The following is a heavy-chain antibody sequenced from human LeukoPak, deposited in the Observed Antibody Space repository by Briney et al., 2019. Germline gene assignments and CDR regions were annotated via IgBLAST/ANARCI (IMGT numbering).Heavy chain of an antibody. CDR3: ASDPPGDYGLGF. CDR1: GFTFSSYA. Sequence: GGSLRLSCSASGFTFSSYAMHWVRQAPGKGLEYVSAISSNGGSTYYADSVKGRFTISRDNSNNTLHLQMNRLRVKDTAVYYCASDPPGDYGLGFWGQGTLVTVSS. J-gene: IGHJ4*02. CDR2: ISSNGGST. V-gene: IGHV3-64*04. D-gene: IGHD4-17*01.